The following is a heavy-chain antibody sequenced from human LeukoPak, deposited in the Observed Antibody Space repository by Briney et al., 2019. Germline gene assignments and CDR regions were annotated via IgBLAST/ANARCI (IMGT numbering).Heavy chain of an antibody. D-gene: IGHD3-22*01. Sequence: GASVKVSCKVSGYTLTELSMHWVRQAPGKGLEWMGGFDPEDGEKIYAQKFQGRVTMTEDTSTETAYMELSSLRSEDTAVYYCATEGSYYDSSGYYLFGYWGQGTLVTVSS. J-gene: IGHJ4*02. CDR2: FDPEDGEK. V-gene: IGHV1-24*01. CDR3: ATEGSYYDSSGYYLFGY. CDR1: GYTLTELS.